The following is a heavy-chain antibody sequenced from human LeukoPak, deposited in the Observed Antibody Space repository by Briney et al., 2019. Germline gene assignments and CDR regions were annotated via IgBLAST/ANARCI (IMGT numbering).Heavy chain of an antibody. Sequence: GGSLRLSCAVSGFTFSDYWMNWVRPAPGKGPEWVARIRQDGGEKSYVDSVKGRFTISRDNTKRSLYLQMSSLRAEDTAVYYCARDGTAAGLYFDLWGQGTLVTVSS. CDR1: GFTFSDYW. V-gene: IGHV3-7*01. J-gene: IGHJ4*01. CDR2: IRQDGGEK. D-gene: IGHD6-13*01. CDR3: ARDGTAAGLYFDL.